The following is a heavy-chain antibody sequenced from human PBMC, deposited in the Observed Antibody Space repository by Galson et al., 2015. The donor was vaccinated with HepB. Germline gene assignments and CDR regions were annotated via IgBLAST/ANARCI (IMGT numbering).Heavy chain of an antibody. CDR1: GFTFSSFS. D-gene: IGHD1-1*01. Sequence: SLRLSCAASGFTFSSFSMNWVRQAPGKGLEWVSYISSSSGTTYYVDSVKGRFTISRDIAKNSLYLQMNSLRVEDTAVYYCARENDYFFDYWGQGILVTVSS. J-gene: IGHJ4*02. CDR2: ISSSSGTT. CDR3: ARENDYFFDY. V-gene: IGHV3-48*01.